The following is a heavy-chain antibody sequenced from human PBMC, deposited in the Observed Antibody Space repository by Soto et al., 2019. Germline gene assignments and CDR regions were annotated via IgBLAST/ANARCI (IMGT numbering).Heavy chain of an antibody. CDR1: GFTFSGYA. D-gene: IGHD3-16*01. CDR3: AKDLLRRYYDTSAYYFDY. CDR2: ISITDGGST. Sequence: GGSLRLSCAASGFTFSGYAMSWVRQSPGKGLEWVSSISITDGGSTYYADSVKGQFTISRDNSKNTLYLQMNSLRAEDTAVYYCAKDLLRRYYDTSAYYFDYWGQGALVTVSS. J-gene: IGHJ4*01. V-gene: IGHV3-23*01.